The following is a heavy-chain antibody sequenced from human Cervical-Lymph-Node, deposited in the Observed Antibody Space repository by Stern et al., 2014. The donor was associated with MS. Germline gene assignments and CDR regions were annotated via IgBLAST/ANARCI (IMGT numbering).Heavy chain of an antibody. Sequence: VQLVESGAEVKKPGSPVRVSCKASGGTFTTYAISWVRQAPGQGLEWMGGIIPMSGTEKYAQKFQGRVTITADASTTPAYMELSSLKFDDTAVYYCARDLSGIGYYDYWGQGTLVAVSS. CDR3: ARDLSGIGYYDY. J-gene: IGHJ4*02. D-gene: IGHD3-22*01. CDR1: GGTFTTYA. V-gene: IGHV1-69*01. CDR2: IIPMSGTE.